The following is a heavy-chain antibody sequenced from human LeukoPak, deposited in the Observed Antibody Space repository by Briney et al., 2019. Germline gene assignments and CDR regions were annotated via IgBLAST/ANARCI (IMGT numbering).Heavy chain of an antibody. CDR3: AKDRYSSSTSCNDLFDY. CDR2: ISGSGGST. CDR1: GFTFSSYA. J-gene: IGHJ4*02. D-gene: IGHD2-2*01. V-gene: IGHV3-23*01. Sequence: GGSLRLSCAASGFTFSSYAMSWVRQAPGKGLEWVSAISGSGGSTYYADSVKGRFTISRDNPKNTLYLQMNSLRAEDTAVYYCAKDRYSSSTSCNDLFDYWGQGTLVTVSS.